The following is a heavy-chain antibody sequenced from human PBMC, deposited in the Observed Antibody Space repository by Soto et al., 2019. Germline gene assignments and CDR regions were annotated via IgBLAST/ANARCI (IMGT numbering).Heavy chain of an antibody. CDR1: GFTFSSYG. CDR2: IWYDGSNK. D-gene: IGHD3-3*01. CDR3: ARGITIFGVAPDWFDP. J-gene: IGHJ5*02. V-gene: IGHV3-33*01. Sequence: PGGSLRLSCAASGFTFSSYGMHWVRQAPGKGLEWVAVIWYDGSNKYYADSVKGRFTISRDNSKNTLYLQMNSLRAEDTAVYYCARGITIFGVAPDWFDPWGQGTLVTVSS.